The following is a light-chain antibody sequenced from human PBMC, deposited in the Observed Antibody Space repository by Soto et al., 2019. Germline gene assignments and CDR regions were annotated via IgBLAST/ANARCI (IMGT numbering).Light chain of an antibody. CDR1: SSNIGARYD. Sequence: QSALTQPPSVSGAPGQRVTISCTGSSSNIGARYDVHWYQQLPGTAPKLLIYDNSNRPSGVPDRFSGSKSGTSASLAITGLQAEDEADYYCQSYDSSLSASVFGGGTKLTVL. CDR2: DNS. CDR3: QSYDSSLSASV. V-gene: IGLV1-40*01. J-gene: IGLJ3*02.